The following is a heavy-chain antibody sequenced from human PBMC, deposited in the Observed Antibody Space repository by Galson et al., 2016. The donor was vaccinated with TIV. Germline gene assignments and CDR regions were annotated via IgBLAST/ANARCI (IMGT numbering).Heavy chain of an antibody. CDR2: IYYSGSA. CDR3: ATYCSSTTCLFDP. J-gene: IGHJ5*02. Sequence: SETLSLTCTVSGGSISSTSYYWGWIRQPPGKGLEWIGNIYYSGSAYYNPSLKSRVTISVDTSKNQLSLKLSSVTAADTAVYYCATYCSSTTCLFDPWGQGTLVTVSS. V-gene: IGHV4-39*01. D-gene: IGHD2-2*01. CDR1: GGSISSTSYY.